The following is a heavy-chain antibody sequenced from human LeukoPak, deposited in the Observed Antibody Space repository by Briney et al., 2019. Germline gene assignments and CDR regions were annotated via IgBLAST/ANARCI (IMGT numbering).Heavy chain of an antibody. Sequence: SETLSLTCTVSGGSISSYYWSWIRQPPGKGLEWIAYIYYSGSTNYNPSLKSRVTISVDTSKNQFSLKLSSVTAADTAVYYCARTHCSSTSCYEMGAFDIWGQGTMVTVSS. D-gene: IGHD2-2*01. CDR1: GGSISSYY. CDR2: IYYSGST. J-gene: IGHJ3*02. V-gene: IGHV4-59*01. CDR3: ARTHCSSTSCYEMGAFDI.